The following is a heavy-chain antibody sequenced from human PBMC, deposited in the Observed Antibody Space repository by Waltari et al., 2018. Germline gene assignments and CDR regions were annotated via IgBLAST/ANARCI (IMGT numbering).Heavy chain of an antibody. CDR2: FHGGGDT. D-gene: IGHD3-22*01. CDR1: GFFFSSYT. Sequence: EVQLLEAGGGLVQPGGSLRLSCAASGFFFSSYTMNWVRQAQGKGLELVSSFHGGGDTDYADSVRGRFIISRDNSKNMLYLQMNSLRPEDTAVYYCAKGFDRASFDSWGQGALVTVSS. V-gene: IGHV3-23*03. CDR3: AKGFDRASFDS. J-gene: IGHJ4*02.